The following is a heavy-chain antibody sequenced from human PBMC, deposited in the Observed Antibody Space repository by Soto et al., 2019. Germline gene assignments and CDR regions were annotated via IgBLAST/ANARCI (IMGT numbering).Heavy chain of an antibody. D-gene: IGHD4-17*01. J-gene: IGHJ2*01. CDR3: AREVIPLTTDWYFDL. CDR2: IYDSGST. CDR1: GGSISGGVGGLYY. Sequence: QLQLRESGPGLVKPSETLSLTCTVSGGSISGGVGGLYYWSWIRQPPGKGLEWIGYIYDSGSTYCHPSPKSRVTISEDTSKNQFSLRLSSVTAADTAVYYCAREVIPLTTDWYFDLWGRGTLVTVSS. V-gene: IGHV4-30-4*01.